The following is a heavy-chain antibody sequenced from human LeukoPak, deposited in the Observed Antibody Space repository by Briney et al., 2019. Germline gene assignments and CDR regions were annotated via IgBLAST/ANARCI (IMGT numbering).Heavy chain of an antibody. J-gene: IGHJ6*03. CDR3: ARAPSASYYYYMDV. CDR2: INHSGST. V-gene: IGHV4-34*01. CDR1: GGSFSGYY. Sequence: PSETLSLTCAVYGGSFSGYYWSWIRQPPGKGLEWIGEINHSGSTNYNPSLKSRVTIPVDTSKNQFSLKLSSVTAADTAVYYCARAPSASYYYYMDVWGKGTTVTVSS.